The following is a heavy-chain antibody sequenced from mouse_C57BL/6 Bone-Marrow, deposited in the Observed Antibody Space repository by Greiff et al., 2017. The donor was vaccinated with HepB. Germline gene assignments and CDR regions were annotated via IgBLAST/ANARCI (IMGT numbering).Heavy chain of an antibody. CDR2: IWTGGGT. V-gene: IGHV2-9-1*01. J-gene: IGHJ3*01. Sequence: VQLQESGPGLVAPSQSLSITGMVSGFSLTSKDISWVRQPPGKGLEWLGVIWTGGGTNYNSALKSRLSISKDNSKSQVFLKMNSLQTDDTARYYCARMGTGDAYWGQGTLVTVSA. CDR1: GFSLTSKD. CDR3: ARMGTGDAY. D-gene: IGHD4-1*01.